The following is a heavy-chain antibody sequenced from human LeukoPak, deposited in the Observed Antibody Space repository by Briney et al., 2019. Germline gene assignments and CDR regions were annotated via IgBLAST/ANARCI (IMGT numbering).Heavy chain of an antibody. CDR3: ARAAGMNAFDI. CDR1: GFTFSSYA. V-gene: IGHV3-64*01. D-gene: IGHD6-19*01. CDR2: ISSNGGST. J-gene: IGHJ3*02. Sequence: PGGSLRLSCAASGFTFSSYAMHWVRQAPGKGLEYVSAISSNGGSTYYANSVKGRFTNSRDNSKNTLYLQMGSLRAEDMAVYYCARAAGMNAFDIWGQGTMVTVSP.